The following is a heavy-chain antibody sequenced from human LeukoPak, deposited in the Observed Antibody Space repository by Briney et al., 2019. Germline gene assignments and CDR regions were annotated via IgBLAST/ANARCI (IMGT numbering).Heavy chain of an antibody. D-gene: IGHD3-9*01. CDR1: GGSISSYY. V-gene: IGHV4-59*08. CDR2: IYYSGST. CDR3: ARHPRPYDILTGYYISSYFDS. Sequence: SETLSLTCTVSGGSISSYYWSWIRQPPGKGLEWIGYIYYSGSTNYNPSLKSRVTISVDTSKNQFSLKLSSVTAADTAVYYCARHPRPYDILTGYYISSYFDSWGQGTLVTVSS. J-gene: IGHJ4*02.